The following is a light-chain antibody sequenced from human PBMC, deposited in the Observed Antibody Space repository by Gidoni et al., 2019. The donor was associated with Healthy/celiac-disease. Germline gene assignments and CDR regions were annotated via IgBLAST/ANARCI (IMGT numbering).Light chain of an antibody. CDR1: QISSSN. CDR2: GAS. V-gene: IGKV3-15*01. J-gene: IGKJ4*01. CDR3: QQYNNWTPLT. Sequence: VMTQSPPTLSVSPGEIATLSCRASQISSSNLAWYQQKPDQATRLLIYGASSRAHGLPARFSGSGSGTEFTLTISSLQSEDFAVNYCQQYNNWTPLTFGGGTKVEIK.